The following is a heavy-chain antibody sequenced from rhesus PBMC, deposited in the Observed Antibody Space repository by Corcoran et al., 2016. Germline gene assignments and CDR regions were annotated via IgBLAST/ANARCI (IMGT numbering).Heavy chain of an antibody. Sequence: QVQLQESGPGLVKPSETLSLTCAVSGGSISDDYYWSWLRQPPGKGLEWIGYIYGSGGGTNYNPSLKNRVTISIDTSKNQFSLKLSSVTAADTAVYYCARERLRIPDWGQGVLVTVSS. CDR2: IYGSGGGT. CDR1: GGSISDDYY. J-gene: IGHJ4*01. D-gene: IGHD4-29*01. V-gene: IGHV4-106*01. CDR3: ARERLRIPD.